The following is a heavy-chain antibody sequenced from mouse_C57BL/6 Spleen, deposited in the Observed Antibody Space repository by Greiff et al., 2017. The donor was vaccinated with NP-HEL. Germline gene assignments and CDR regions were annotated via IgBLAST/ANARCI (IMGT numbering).Heavy chain of an antibody. J-gene: IGHJ1*03. Sequence: EVQLVESGEGLVKPGGSLKLSCAASGFTFSSYAMSWVRQTPEKRLEWVAYISSGGGYTYYADTLKGRFTISRDNARNTLYLQMSSLKSEDTAMYYCTRDEDYYGSKDWYFDVWGTGTTVTVSS. CDR2: ISSGGGYT. CDR3: TRDEDYYGSKDWYFDV. D-gene: IGHD1-1*01. CDR1: GFTFSSYA. V-gene: IGHV5-9-1*02.